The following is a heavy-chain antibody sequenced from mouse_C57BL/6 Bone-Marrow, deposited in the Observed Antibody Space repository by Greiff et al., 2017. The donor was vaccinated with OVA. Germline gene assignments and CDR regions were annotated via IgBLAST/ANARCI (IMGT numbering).Heavy chain of an antibody. CDR3: ARKGLTGTKGYFDY. Sequence: QVQLQQSGPELVKPGASVKISCKASGYSFTSYYIHWVKQRPGQGLEWIGWIYPGSGNTKYNEKFKGKATLTADTSSSTAYMQLSSLTSEDSSVYYCARKGLTGTKGYFDYWGQGTTLTVSS. D-gene: IGHD4-1*01. J-gene: IGHJ2*01. CDR2: IYPGSGNT. CDR1: GYSFTSYY. V-gene: IGHV1-66*01.